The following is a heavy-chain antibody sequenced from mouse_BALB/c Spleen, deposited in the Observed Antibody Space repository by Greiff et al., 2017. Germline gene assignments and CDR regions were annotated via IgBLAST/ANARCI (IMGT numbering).Heavy chain of an antibody. J-gene: IGHJ2*01. V-gene: IGHV5-6-5*01. CDR2: ISSGGST. D-gene: IGHD2-1*01. CDR1: GFTFSSYA. CDR3: ARGSNYEDYFDY. Sequence: EVQGVESGGGLVKPGGSLKLSCAASGFTFSSYAMSWVRQTPEKRLEWVASISSGGSTYYPDSVKGRFTISRDNARNILYLQMSSLRSEDTAMYYCARGSNYEDYFDYWGQGTTLTVSS.